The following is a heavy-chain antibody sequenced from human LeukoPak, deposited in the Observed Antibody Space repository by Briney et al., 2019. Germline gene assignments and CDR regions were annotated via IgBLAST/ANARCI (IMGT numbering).Heavy chain of an antibody. D-gene: IGHD4-17*01. CDR2: ISSSSSYT. CDR1: GFAFSDYY. J-gene: IGHJ3*02. CDR3: AKARLRNDAFDI. Sequence: GGSLRLSCAASGFAFSDYYMNWIRQAPGKGLEWVSYISSSSSYTNYADSVKGRFTISRDNAKNSLYLQMNSLRAEDTAVYYCAKARLRNDAFDIWGQGTRVTVSS. V-gene: IGHV3-11*03.